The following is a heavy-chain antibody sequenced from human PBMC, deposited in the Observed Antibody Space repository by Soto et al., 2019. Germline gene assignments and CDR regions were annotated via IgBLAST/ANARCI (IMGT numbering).Heavy chain of an antibody. CDR2: IYYSGST. J-gene: IGHJ5*02. Sequence: SETLSLTCTVSGGSISSSSYYWGWIRQPPGKGLEWIGSIYYSGSTYYNPSLKSRVTISVDTSKNQFSLKLSSVTAADTAVYYCARGLAARYNRFDPWGQGTLVTVSS. D-gene: IGHD6-6*01. CDR3: ARGLAARYNRFDP. CDR1: GGSISSSSYY. V-gene: IGHV4-39*07.